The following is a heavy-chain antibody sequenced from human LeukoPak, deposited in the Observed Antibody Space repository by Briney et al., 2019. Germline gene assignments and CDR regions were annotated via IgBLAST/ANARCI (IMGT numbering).Heavy chain of an antibody. CDR1: GFSFAGYG. V-gene: IGHV3-23*01. CDR3: AKDRSSGWDNWFDP. J-gene: IGHJ5*02. Sequence: GGSLRLSCAASGFSFAGYGMSWVRQAPGKGLEWISTSGISGGTYYVDSVKGRFTISRDKSKNTLYLQMNSLRAEDTAVYYCAKDRSSGWDNWFDPWGQGTLVSVSS. CDR2: SGISGGT. D-gene: IGHD6-19*01.